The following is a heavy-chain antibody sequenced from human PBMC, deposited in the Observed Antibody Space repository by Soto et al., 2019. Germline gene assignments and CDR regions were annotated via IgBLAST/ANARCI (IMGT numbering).Heavy chain of an antibody. D-gene: IGHD1-7*01. CDR3: ARHDGTTARYYYYGMDV. J-gene: IGHJ6*02. V-gene: IGHV5-51*01. CDR2: IYPGDSET. Sequence: GESLKISCKGSGYSFTSYWIGWVRQMPGKGLEWMGIIYPGDSETRYSPSFQGQVTISADKSISTAYLQWSSLEASDTAMYYCARHDGTTARYYYYGMDVWGQGTTVTVSS. CDR1: GYSFTSYW.